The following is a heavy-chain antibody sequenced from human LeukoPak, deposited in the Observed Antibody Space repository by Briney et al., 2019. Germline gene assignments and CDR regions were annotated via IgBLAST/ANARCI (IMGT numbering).Heavy chain of an antibody. CDR2: IYYSGST. V-gene: IGHV4-59*01. J-gene: IGHJ6*02. D-gene: IGHD2-2*01. CDR3: ARDRRVGYCSSTSCHYGMDA. Sequence: SETLSLTCTVSGGSISSYYWSWIRQPPGKGLEWIGYIYYSGSTNYNPSLKSRVTISVDTSKNQFSLKLSSVTAADTAVYYCARDRRVGYCSSTSCHYGMDAWGQGTTVTVSS. CDR1: GGSISSYY.